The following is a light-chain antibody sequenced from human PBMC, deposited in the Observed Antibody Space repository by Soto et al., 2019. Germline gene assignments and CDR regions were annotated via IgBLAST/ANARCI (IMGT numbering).Light chain of an antibody. CDR2: GAS. J-gene: IGKJ4*01. V-gene: IGKV1-39*01. CDR3: QQSYRSPLT. Sequence: DIQMTQSPSSLSAAVGDRVTITCRASQSISNNLNWYQQKPGKAPRLLIYGASSLQSGVPSRFSGSGSGTDFTLVISSLQPEDFTTYYCQQSYRSPLTCGGGTTVEIK. CDR1: QSISNN.